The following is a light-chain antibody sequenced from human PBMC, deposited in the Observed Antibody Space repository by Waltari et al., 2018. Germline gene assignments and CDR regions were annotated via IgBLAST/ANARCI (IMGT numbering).Light chain of an antibody. J-gene: IGLJ2*01. CDR1: NIGDRS. Sequence: SYVLTQPPSVSVAPGQTATITCGGNNIGDRSVHWYQQRPGLSPVLVRYADSARPSGVSWRISASTSPNTATLTISGVEGGDEADYYCQVWDNTIDHVLFGGGTKLTVL. CDR3: QVWDNTIDHVL. CDR2: ADS. V-gene: IGLV3-21*02.